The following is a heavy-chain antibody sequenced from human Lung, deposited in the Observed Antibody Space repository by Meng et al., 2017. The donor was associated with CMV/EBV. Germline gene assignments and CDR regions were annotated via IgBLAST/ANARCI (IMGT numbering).Heavy chain of an antibody. CDR2: ISSRGSIR. J-gene: IGHJ4*02. CDR1: GFTFREFH. D-gene: IGHD4-11*01. CDR3: ARAYSKTPDY. V-gene: IGHV3-11*01. Sequence: LCCAASGFTFREFHLPWIRQAPGKGLEWVSYISSRGSIRDYAASVKGRFTISWDYAKNSVYLQMNSLRAEDSAIYYCARAYSKTPDYWGRGTLVTVSS.